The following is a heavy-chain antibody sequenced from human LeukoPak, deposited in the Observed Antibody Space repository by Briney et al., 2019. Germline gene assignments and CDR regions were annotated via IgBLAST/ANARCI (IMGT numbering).Heavy chain of an antibody. J-gene: IGHJ4*02. V-gene: IGHV3-30*02. CDR3: AKEANYDFWSGYLSYFDY. CDR1: GFTFSSYG. Sequence: GGSLRLSCAASGFTFSSYGMHWVRQAPGKGLEWVAFIRYDGSNKYYADSVKGRFTISSDNSKNTLYLQMNSLRAEDTAVYYCAKEANYDFWSGYLSYFDYWGQGTLVTVSS. D-gene: IGHD3-3*01. CDR2: IRYDGSNK.